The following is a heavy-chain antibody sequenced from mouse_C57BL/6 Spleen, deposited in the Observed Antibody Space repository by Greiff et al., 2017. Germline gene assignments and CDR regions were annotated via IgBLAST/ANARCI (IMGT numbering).Heavy chain of an antibody. D-gene: IGHD3-1*01. J-gene: IGHJ3*01. V-gene: IGHV3-6*01. Sequence: EVKLMESGPGLVKPSQSLSLTCSVTGYSITSGYYWNWIRQFPGNKLEWMGYISYDGSNNYNPSLKNRISITRDTSKNQFFLKLNSVTTEDTATYYCAREGGLQFAYWGQGTLVTVSA. CDR1: GYSITSGYY. CDR2: ISYDGSN. CDR3: AREGGLQFAY.